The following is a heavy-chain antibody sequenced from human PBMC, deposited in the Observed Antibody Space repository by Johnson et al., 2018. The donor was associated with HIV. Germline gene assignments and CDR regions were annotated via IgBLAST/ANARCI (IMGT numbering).Heavy chain of an antibody. CDR2: ISYDGSNK. Sequence: QVQLVESGGGLVQPGGSLRLSCAASGFTFSSYDMHWVRQAPGKGLEWVAVISYDGSNKYYADSVKGRFTISRDNSKNTLYLQMNSLRAEDTAVYYCAKGRLVGATTYDAFDIWGQGTMVTVSS. CDR1: GFTFSSYD. D-gene: IGHD1-26*01. V-gene: IGHV3-30*18. CDR3: AKGRLVGATTYDAFDI. J-gene: IGHJ3*02.